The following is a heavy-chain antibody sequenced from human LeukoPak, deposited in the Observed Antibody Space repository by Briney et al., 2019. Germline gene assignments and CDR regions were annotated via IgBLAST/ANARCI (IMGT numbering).Heavy chain of an antibody. D-gene: IGHD3-10*01. CDR1: GGSISSYY. CDR3: ARLVWGNRGAFDY. J-gene: IGHJ4*02. CDR2: IYYSGST. V-gene: IGHV4-59*12. Sequence: PSETLSLTCTVSGGSISSYYWSWIRQPPGKGLEWIGYIYYSGSTNYNPSLKSRVTISVDTSKNQFSLKLSSVTAADTAVYYCARLVWGNRGAFDYWGQGTLVTVSS.